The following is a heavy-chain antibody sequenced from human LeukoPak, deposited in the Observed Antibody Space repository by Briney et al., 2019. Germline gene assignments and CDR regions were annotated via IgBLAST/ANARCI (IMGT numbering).Heavy chain of an antibody. CDR1: GGSISSYY. D-gene: IGHD3-9*01. CDR2: ISYSGST. V-gene: IGHV4-59*01. CDR3: ARAQEGILTGYHYNWFDP. Sequence: SETLSLTCTVSGGSISSYYWSWIRQPPGKGLEWIGYISYSGSTNYNPSLKSRVTISVDTSKNQFSLKLSSVTAADTAVYYCARAQEGILTGYHYNWFDPWGQGTLVTVSS. J-gene: IGHJ5*02.